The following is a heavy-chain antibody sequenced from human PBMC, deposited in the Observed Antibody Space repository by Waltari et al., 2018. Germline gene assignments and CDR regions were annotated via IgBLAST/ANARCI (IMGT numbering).Heavy chain of an antibody. J-gene: IGHJ3*02. CDR2: MNPNSGNT. CDR1: GYTFPSSA. D-gene: IGHD3-16*01. Sequence: QMQLVQSGAEVTKPGASVNVSCKASGYTFPSSARHCVRQATGQGLEWMGWMNPNSGNTGDEQKFQGRVTITRNTSISTAYMELSSLRSEDTAVYYCARVLRGRSRGDDAFDIWGQGTMVTVSS. V-gene: IGHV1-8*03. CDR3: ARVLRGRSRGDDAFDI.